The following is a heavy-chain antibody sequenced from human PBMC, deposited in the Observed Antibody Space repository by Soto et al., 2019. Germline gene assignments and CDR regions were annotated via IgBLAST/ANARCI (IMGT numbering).Heavy chain of an antibody. CDR3: ARQGVNSDFDY. J-gene: IGHJ4*02. Sequence: PGGSLRLSCAASGFKFSNYAMSWVRQAPGKGLEWVSLISATGGGTYYADSVKGRFAISRDNSRNTVSMQMNSLRAEDTAVYYCARQGVNSDFDYWGQGTLVTVSS. CDR2: ISATGGGT. D-gene: IGHD2-8*01. V-gene: IGHV3-23*01. CDR1: GFKFSNYA.